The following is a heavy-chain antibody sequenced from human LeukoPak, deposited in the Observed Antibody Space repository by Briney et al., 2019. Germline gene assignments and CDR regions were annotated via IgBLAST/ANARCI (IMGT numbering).Heavy chain of an antibody. V-gene: IGHV1-18*04. J-gene: IGHJ4*02. Sequence: ASVKVSCKASGYTFTSYGINWVRQAPGHGLEWMGWISGHNGHTNYVQKMQGRVTMTTDTSTNTAYMELRNLTSDDTAVYYCARGSGIAVAGVFDYWGQGSLVTVSS. D-gene: IGHD6-19*01. CDR2: ISGHNGHT. CDR1: GYTFTSYG. CDR3: ARGSGIAVAGVFDY.